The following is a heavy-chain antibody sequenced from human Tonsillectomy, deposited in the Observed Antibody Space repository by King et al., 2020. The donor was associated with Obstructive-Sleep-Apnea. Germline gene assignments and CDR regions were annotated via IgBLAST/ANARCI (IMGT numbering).Heavy chain of an antibody. CDR1: GFTFDDYT. CDR2: ISWDGGST. J-gene: IGHJ3*02. Sequence: VQLVESGGVVVQPGGSLRLSCAASGFTFDDYTMHWVRQAPGKGLEWVSLISWDGGSTYYADSVKGRFTISQDNSKNSLYLQMNSLRTKVTALYYCAKGRWGSRYAFDIRGQGKMVNGPS. CDR3: AKGRWGSRYAFDI. V-gene: IGHV3-43*01. D-gene: IGHD6-13*01.